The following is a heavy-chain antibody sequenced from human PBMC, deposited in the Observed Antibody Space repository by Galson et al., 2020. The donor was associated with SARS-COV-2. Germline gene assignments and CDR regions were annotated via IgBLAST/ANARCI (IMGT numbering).Heavy chain of an antibody. J-gene: IGHJ6*03. D-gene: IGHD3-10*01. CDR3: ARSPRGYYYYYMDV. V-gene: IGHV4-38-2*01. CDR1: GYSISSGYY. CDR2: IYHSGRT. Sequence: SETLSLTCAVSGYSISSGYYWGWIRQPPGKGLEWIGSIYHSGRTYYNPSLKSRVTISVDTSKNQFSLKLSSVTAADTAVYYCARSPRGYYYYYMDVWGKGTTVTISS.